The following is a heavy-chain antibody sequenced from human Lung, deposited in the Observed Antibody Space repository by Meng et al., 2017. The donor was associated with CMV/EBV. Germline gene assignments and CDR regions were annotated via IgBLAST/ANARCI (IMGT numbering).Heavy chain of an antibody. D-gene: IGHD3-3*01. CDR2: IYYSGST. J-gene: IGHJ6*02. CDR1: GGSISSSSYY. Sequence: LSCTVSGGSISSSSYYWGWIRQPPGKGLEWIGSIYYSGSTYYNPSLKSRVTISVDMSKNQFSLKLSSVTAADTAVYYCARDATIFGVVDPYYYGMDVWGQGXTVTVSS. CDR3: ARDATIFGVVDPYYYGMDV. V-gene: IGHV4-39*02.